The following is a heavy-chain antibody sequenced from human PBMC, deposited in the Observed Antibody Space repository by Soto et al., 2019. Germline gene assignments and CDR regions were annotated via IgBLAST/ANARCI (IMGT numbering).Heavy chain of an antibody. V-gene: IGHV4-34*01. CDR1: GGSFSGYY. Sequence: QVQLQQWGAGLLKPSETLSLTCAVYGGSFSGYYWSWIRQPPGKGLGWIGEINHSGSTNYNPSLKSRVTISVDTSKNQLSLKLSSVTAADTAVYYCARGGPSSGYYYFDYWGQGTLVTVSS. D-gene: IGHD3-22*01. CDR2: INHSGST. J-gene: IGHJ4*02. CDR3: ARGGPSSGYYYFDY.